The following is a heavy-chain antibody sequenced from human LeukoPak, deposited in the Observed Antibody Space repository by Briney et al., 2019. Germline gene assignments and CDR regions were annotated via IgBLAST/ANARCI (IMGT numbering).Heavy chain of an antibody. J-gene: IGHJ6*03. V-gene: IGHV1-69*05. Sequence: SVKVSCKASGSTFSSYAISWVRQAPGQGLEWMGGIIPIFGTANYAQKFQGRVTITTDESTSTAYMELSSLRSEDTAVYYCATLGYCSSTSCSYYYYYMDVWGKGTTVTVSS. CDR3: ATLGYCSSTSCSYYYYYMDV. CDR1: GSTFSSYA. CDR2: IIPIFGTA. D-gene: IGHD2-2*01.